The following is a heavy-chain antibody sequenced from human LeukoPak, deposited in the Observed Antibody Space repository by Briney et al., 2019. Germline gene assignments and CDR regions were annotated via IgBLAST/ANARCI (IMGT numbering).Heavy chain of an antibody. CDR3: ARNANYDILTGYYSRDDAFDI. Sequence: GESLKISCKGSGYSFTSYWIGWVRQMPGKGLEWMGIIYPGDSDTRYSPSFQGQVTISADKSISTAYLQWSSLKASDTAMYYCARNANYDILTGYYSRDDAFDIWGQGTMVTVSS. D-gene: IGHD3-9*01. J-gene: IGHJ3*02. CDR2: IYPGDSDT. V-gene: IGHV5-51*01. CDR1: GYSFTSYW.